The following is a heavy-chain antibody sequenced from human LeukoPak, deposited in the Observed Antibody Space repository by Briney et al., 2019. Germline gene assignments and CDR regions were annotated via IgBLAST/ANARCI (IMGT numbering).Heavy chain of an antibody. J-gene: IGHJ4*02. CDR3: ARGHSGWYDY. V-gene: IGHV3-23*01. CDR2: MSGSDDGR. CDR1: GFSFSSYA. Sequence: GGSLRLSCAPSGFSFSSYAMSWVRQAPGKGLEWVSAMSGSDDGRSYAASVRGRFTISRDTSRSTLYLQMNSLRAEDAAVYYCARGHSGWYDYWGQGTLVTVSS. D-gene: IGHD6-19*01.